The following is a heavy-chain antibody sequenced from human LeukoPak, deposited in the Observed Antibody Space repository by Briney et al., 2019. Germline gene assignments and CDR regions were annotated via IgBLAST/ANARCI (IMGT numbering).Heavy chain of an antibody. J-gene: IGHJ4*02. Sequence: GGSLRLSCAASGFTFSSYGMSWVRQAPGKGLESVSAISGSGGSTYYADSVKGRFTISRDNSKNTLYLQMNSLRAEDTAVYYCAKSGYSYGYDYWGQGTLVTVSS. CDR1: GFTFSSYG. CDR2: ISGSGGST. V-gene: IGHV3-23*01. D-gene: IGHD5-18*01. CDR3: AKSGYSYGYDY.